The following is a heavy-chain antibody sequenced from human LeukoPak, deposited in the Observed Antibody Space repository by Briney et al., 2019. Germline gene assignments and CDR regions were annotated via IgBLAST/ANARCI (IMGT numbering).Heavy chain of an antibody. CDR3: ARLLGTAANDAFDI. J-gene: IGHJ3*02. V-gene: IGHV1-18*01. CDR1: GYTFTSYG. Sequence: GASVKVSCKASGYTFTSYGVSWVRQAPGQGLEWMGWISAYNGNTNYAQKLQGRVTMTTDTSTSTAYMELRSLRSDDTAVYYCARLLGTAANDAFDIWGQGTMVTVSS. CDR2: ISAYNGNT. D-gene: IGHD2-2*01.